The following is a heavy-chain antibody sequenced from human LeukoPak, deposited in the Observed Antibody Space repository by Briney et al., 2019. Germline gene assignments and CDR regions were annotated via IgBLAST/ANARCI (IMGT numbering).Heavy chain of an antibody. Sequence: ASVKVSCKASGYTFTGYYMHWVRQAPGQGLELMGWINPNSGGTNYAQKFQGRVTMTRDTSISTAYMELSRLRSDDTAVYYCARPLYYYDSSGRWAYWGQGTLVTVSS. D-gene: IGHD3-22*01. CDR1: GYTFTGYY. CDR2: INPNSGGT. J-gene: IGHJ4*02. CDR3: ARPLYYYDSSGRWAY. V-gene: IGHV1-2*02.